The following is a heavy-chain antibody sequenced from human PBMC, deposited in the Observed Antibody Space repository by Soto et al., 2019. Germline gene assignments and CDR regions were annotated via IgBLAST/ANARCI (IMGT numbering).Heavy chain of an antibody. CDR1: GGSISSYY. Sequence: TLSLTCTVSGGSISSYYWSWIRQPPGKGLEWIGYIYYSGSTNYNPSLKSRVTISVDTSKNQFSLKLSSVTAADTAVYYCASFGGGKKANWEKAYYGMDVWGQGTTVTVSS. CDR3: ASFGGGKKANWEKAYYGMDV. CDR2: IYYSGST. D-gene: IGHD7-27*01. V-gene: IGHV4-59*01. J-gene: IGHJ6*02.